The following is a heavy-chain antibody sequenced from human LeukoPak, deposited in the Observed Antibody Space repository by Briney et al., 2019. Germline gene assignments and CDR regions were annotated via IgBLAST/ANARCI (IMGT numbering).Heavy chain of an antibody. CDR3: ARDYTPGIAVAGTHYYYGMDV. J-gene: IGHJ6*02. Sequence: ASVKVSCKASGYTFTSYGISWVRQAPGQGLEWMGWISAYNGNTNYAQKLQGRVTMTTDTSTSTAYMELRSLRSDDTAVYYCARDYTPGIAVAGTHYYYGMDVWGQGTTDTVSS. CDR1: GYTFTSYG. D-gene: IGHD6-19*01. V-gene: IGHV1-18*01. CDR2: ISAYNGNT.